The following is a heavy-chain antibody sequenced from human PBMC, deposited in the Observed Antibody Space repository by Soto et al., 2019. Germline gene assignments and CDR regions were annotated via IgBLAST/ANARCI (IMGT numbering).Heavy chain of an antibody. CDR1: GGSFSGYY. CDR3: ARAKAPPYSSSWYWFDP. V-gene: IGHV4-34*01. Sequence: SETLSLTCAVYGGSFSGYYWNWIRQPPGKGLEWIGEINHSGSTNYNPSLKSRVTISVDTSKNQFSLKLSSVTAADTAVYYCARAKAPPYSSSWYWFDPWGQGTLVTVSS. J-gene: IGHJ5*02. CDR2: INHSGST. D-gene: IGHD6-13*01.